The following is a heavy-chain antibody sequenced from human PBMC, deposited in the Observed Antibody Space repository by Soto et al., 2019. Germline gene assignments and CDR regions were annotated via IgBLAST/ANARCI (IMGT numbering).Heavy chain of an antibody. CDR3: ARDGIQLWLSGRDRFDP. V-gene: IGHV3-11*05. Sequence: AGSLRPSCAGSGFTLSYYYMTWIRQAPGNGLEWVSYISYGSSYTNYADSVKGRFTISRDTSKNQFSLNLSSVTAADTAVYFCARDGIQLWLSGRDRFDPWGQGTLVTVSS. CDR2: ISYGSSYT. J-gene: IGHJ5*02. CDR1: GFTLSYYY. D-gene: IGHD5-18*01.